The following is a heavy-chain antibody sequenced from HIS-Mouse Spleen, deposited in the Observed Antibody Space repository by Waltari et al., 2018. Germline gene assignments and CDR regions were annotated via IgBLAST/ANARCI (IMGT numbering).Heavy chain of an antibody. J-gene: IGHJ2*01. CDR2: IYYSGST. Sequence: QLQLQESCPGLVKPSETLSLTCTVSGGSICSSSYYWGWIRQPPGKGLEWIGSIYYSGSTYYNPSLKSRVTISVDTSKNQFSLKLSSVTAADTAVYYCAREIPYSSSWYDWYFDLWGRGTLVTVSS. D-gene: IGHD6-13*01. V-gene: IGHV4-39*07. CDR1: GGSICSSSYY. CDR3: AREIPYSSSWYDWYFDL.